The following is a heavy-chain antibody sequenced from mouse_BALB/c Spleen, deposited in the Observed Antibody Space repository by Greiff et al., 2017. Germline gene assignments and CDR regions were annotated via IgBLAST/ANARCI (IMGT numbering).Heavy chain of an antibody. V-gene: IGHV5-6-5*01. D-gene: IGHD1-2*01. CDR3: ARKDYGYYAMDY. J-gene: IGHJ4*01. Sequence: EVQLVESGGGLVKPGGSLKLSCAASGFTFSSYAMSWVRQTPEKRLEWVASISSGGSTYYPDSVKGRFTISRDNARNILYLQMSSLRSEDTAMYYCARKDYGYYAMDYWGQGTSVTVSS. CDR1: GFTFSSYA. CDR2: ISSGGST.